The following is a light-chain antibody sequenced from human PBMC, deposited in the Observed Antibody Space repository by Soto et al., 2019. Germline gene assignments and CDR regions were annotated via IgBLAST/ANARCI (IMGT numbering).Light chain of an antibody. V-gene: IGLV2-11*01. J-gene: IGLJ1*01. Sequence: QSALTQPRSVSGSPGQSVTISCTGTSSDVGGYNYVSWYQQHPGKAPKLMIYDVIKRPSGVPDRFSGSKSGNTASRTISGLQAEDEADYYCCSYASTDNIFKIFGTGTKLTVL. CDR1: SSDVGGYNY. CDR2: DVI. CDR3: CSYASTDNIFKI.